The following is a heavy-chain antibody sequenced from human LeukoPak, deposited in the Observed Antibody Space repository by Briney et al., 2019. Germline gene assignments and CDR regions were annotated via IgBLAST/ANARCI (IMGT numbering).Heavy chain of an antibody. J-gene: IGHJ3*02. CDR1: GFTVSSNY. Sequence: GGSLRLSCAASGFTVSSNYMSWVRQAPGKGLEWVSVIYSGGSTYYADSVKGRFTISRDNSKNTLYLQMNSLRAEDTAVYYCAREPNPSNYYGPGWDIWGQGTMVTVSS. CDR2: IYSGGST. D-gene: IGHD3-10*01. V-gene: IGHV3-66*01. CDR3: AREPNPSNYYGPGWDI.